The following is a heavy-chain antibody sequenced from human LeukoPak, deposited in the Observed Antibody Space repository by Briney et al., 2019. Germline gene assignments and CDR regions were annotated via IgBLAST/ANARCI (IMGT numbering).Heavy chain of an antibody. Sequence: PGGSLRLSCAASGFTFSDYYMSWIRQAPGKGLEWVSYISSSGSTIYYADSVKGRFTISRDNAKNSLYLQMNSLRAEDTAVYYCVRDNPRCCGVIPSNIDDYWGQGTLVTVSS. J-gene: IGHJ4*02. CDR3: VRDNPRCCGVIPSNIDDY. D-gene: IGHD2/OR15-2a*01. CDR2: ISSSGSTI. V-gene: IGHV3-11*01. CDR1: GFTFSDYY.